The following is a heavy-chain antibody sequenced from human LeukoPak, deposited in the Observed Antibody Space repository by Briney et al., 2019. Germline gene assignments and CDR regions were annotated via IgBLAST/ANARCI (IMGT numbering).Heavy chain of an antibody. CDR2: IIPIFGTA. CDR3: ARVGDFWSGYYRPFDY. Sequence: SVKVSCKASGGTFSSYAISWVRQAPGQGLELMGGIIPIFGTANYAQKFQGRVTITADESTSTAYMELSSLRSEDTAVYYCARVGDFWSGYYRPFDYWGQGTLVTVSS. J-gene: IGHJ4*02. D-gene: IGHD3-3*01. V-gene: IGHV1-69*13. CDR1: GGTFSSYA.